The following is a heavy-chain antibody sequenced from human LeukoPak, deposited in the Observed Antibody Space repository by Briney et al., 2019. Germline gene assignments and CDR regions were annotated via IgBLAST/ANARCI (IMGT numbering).Heavy chain of an antibody. CDR3: AKGLHGGVGYGVDV. CDR2: ISGTGGRT. J-gene: IGHJ6*02. D-gene: IGHD3-16*01. Sequence: GGSLRLSCTAFGFTFSNYAMTWVRQAPGKGLEWASSISGTGGRTYSADSVKGRFTISRDNSKNTLYLQMKNLRVEHTAVYYCAKGLHGGVGYGVDVWGQGTTVSVSS. V-gene: IGHV3-23*01. CDR1: GFTFSNYA.